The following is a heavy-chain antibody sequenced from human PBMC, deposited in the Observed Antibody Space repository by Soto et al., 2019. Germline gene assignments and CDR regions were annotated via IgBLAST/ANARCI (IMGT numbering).Heavy chain of an antibody. CDR2: IGAGSAGA. D-gene: IGHD1-20*01. CDR1: GINFSSFA. CDR3: AKDRMDHNSVWDPFDV. Sequence: PVGSLRLSCAASGINFSSFAMSWVRQAPGKGLEWVSAIGAGSAGAHYADSVRGRFTISRDNSKKMLFLQMNSLRTDDTAVYYCAKDRMDHNSVWDPFDVWGPGTVVTVSS. J-gene: IGHJ3*01. V-gene: IGHV3-23*01.